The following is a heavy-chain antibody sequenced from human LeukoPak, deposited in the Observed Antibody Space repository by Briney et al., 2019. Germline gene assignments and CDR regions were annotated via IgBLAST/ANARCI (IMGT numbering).Heavy chain of an antibody. CDR2: INPNSGGT. V-gene: IGHV1-2*02. Sequence: ASVKVSCKTSGYSFTDYYMHWVRQAPGQGLEWMGWINPNSGGTNYAQKFQGRVTMTRDTSISTAYMELSRLRSDDTAVYYCARDGGESYDYGEHNWFDPWGQGTLVTVSS. J-gene: IGHJ5*02. CDR1: GYSFTDYY. CDR3: ARDGGESYDYGEHNWFDP. D-gene: IGHD4-17*01.